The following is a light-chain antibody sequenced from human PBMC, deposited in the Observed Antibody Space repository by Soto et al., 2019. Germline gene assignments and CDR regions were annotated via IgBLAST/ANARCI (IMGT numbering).Light chain of an antibody. Sequence: DIQMTQSPSALSGSVGCRVTITCRASQTISSWLAWYQQKPGKAPKLLIYKASTLKSGVPSRFSGSGSGTDYTFTISSLQPEDIATYYCQQYDSLPPEFGQGNKGDIK. CDR2: KAS. V-gene: IGKV1-5*03. CDR1: QTISSW. J-gene: IGKJ1*01. CDR3: QQYDSLPPE.